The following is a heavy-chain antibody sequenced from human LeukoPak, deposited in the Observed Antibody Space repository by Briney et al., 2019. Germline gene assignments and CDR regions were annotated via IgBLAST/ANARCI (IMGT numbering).Heavy chain of an antibody. Sequence: GASVKVSCKASGYTFTSYDINWVRQATGQGLEWMGWMNPNSGNTGYAQKFQGRVTITRNTSISTAYMELSSLRSEDTAVYYCARNYYDSSGYYFDAFDIWGQGTMVTVSS. J-gene: IGHJ3*02. CDR1: GYTFTSYD. V-gene: IGHV1-8*03. CDR3: ARNYYDSSGYYFDAFDI. CDR2: MNPNSGNT. D-gene: IGHD3-22*01.